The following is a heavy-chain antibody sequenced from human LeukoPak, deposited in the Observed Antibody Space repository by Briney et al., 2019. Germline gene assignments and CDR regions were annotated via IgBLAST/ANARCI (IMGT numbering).Heavy chain of an antibody. V-gene: IGHV1-2*02. D-gene: IGHD3-9*01. CDR2: INPNSGDT. CDR3: ARGFDWLSYYFDY. J-gene: IGHJ4*02. Sequence: GASVKVSCKASGYTFTGYYMHWVRQAPGQGLEWMGWINPNSGDTNYAQKFQGRVTMTRDTSISTAYMELSRPRSDDTAVYYCARGFDWLSYYFDYWGQGTLVTVSS. CDR1: GYTFTGYY.